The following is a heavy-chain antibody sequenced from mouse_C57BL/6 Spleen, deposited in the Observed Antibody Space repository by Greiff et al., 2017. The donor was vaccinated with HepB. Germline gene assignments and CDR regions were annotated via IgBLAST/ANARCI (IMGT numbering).Heavy chain of an antibody. V-gene: IGHV1-64*01. Sequence: QVQLQQPGAELVKPGASVKLSCKASGYTFTSYWMHWVKKRPGQGLEWIGMIHPNSGSTNYNEKFKSKATLTVDKSSSTAYMQLSSLTSEDSAVYYCASYYGSRYFDVWGTGTTVTVSS. CDR3: ASYYGSRYFDV. CDR1: GYTFTSYW. J-gene: IGHJ1*03. CDR2: IHPNSGST. D-gene: IGHD1-1*01.